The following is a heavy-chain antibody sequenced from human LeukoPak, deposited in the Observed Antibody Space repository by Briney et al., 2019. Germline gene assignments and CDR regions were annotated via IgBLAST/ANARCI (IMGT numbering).Heavy chain of an antibody. CDR1: GYTFTGYY. J-gene: IGHJ4*02. V-gene: IGHV1-2*02. D-gene: IGHD3-22*01. Sequence: ASVKVSCKASGYTFTGYYMHGVREAPGQGRECMGWINPNSGGKNYAKKFQGRVNMTRDTSISTDSMEPSRLRSDDTAVYYCARDLTYYYDSSGYLSSPKAGYWGQGTLVTVSS. CDR2: INPNSGGK. CDR3: ARDLTYYYDSSGYLSSPKAGY.